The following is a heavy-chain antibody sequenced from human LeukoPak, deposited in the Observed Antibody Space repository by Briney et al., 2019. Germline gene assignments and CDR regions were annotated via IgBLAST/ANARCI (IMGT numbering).Heavy chain of an antibody. J-gene: IGHJ4*02. CDR2: ISSSGGST. CDR3: AREGGGYNSNPFDY. Sequence: GGSLRLSCAASEFTFSSYAMHSVRQAPGKGLEYVSSISSSGGSTYYANSVKGRFTISRDNSKNTLYLQMGSLRAEDMAVYYCAREGGGYNSNPFDYWGQGTLVTVSS. D-gene: IGHD5-24*01. V-gene: IGHV3-64*01. CDR1: EFTFSSYA.